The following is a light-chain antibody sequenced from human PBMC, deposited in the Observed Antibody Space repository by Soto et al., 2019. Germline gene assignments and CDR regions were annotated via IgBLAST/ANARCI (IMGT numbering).Light chain of an antibody. J-gene: IGKJ1*01. Sequence: DFQMTQSPSSLSASVGDRVTITCRASQDISDHLAWYQHKPGKVPELLIYGASTLQSGVPSRFSGGGSGTDFTLTIGSLQPEDVATYYCQKYDRTPRTFGQGTKVELK. V-gene: IGKV1-27*01. CDR3: QKYDRTPRT. CDR2: GAS. CDR1: QDISDH.